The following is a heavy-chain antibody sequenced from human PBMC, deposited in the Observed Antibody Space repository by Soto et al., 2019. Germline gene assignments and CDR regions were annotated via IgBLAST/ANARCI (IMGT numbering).Heavy chain of an antibody. D-gene: IGHD1-26*01. J-gene: IGHJ4*02. CDR3: CHTWV. V-gene: IGHV3-7*01. CDR1: GFSNSDYW. Sequence: EVQMVESGGGLVQPGGSLRLSCAASGFSNSDYWMSWVRQAPGKGLEWVGNINEDGSEENYVDSVKGRFTISRDNARNSLYLQMNSLRVEDTAVYYCCHTWVGGQGTLVTVSS. CDR2: INEDGSEE.